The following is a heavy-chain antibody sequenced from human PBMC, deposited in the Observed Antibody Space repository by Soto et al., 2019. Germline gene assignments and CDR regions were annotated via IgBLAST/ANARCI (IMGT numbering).Heavy chain of an antibody. CDR2: ISGSGGST. J-gene: IGHJ5*02. Sequence: GGSLRLSCAASGFTFSSYAMSWVRQAPGKGLEWVSAISGSGGSTYYADSVKGRFTISRDNSKNTLYLQMNSLRAEDTAVYYCAKAPYHDFWSGNNWFDPWGQGTLVTVSS. D-gene: IGHD3-3*01. V-gene: IGHV3-23*01. CDR3: AKAPYHDFWSGNNWFDP. CDR1: GFTFSSYA.